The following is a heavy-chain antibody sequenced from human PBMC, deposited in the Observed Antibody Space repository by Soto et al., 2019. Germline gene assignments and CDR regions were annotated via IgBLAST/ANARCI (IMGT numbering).Heavy chain of an antibody. V-gene: IGHV1-69*08. Sequence: QVQLVQSGAEVKKPGSSVKVSCKASGGTFSRHSITWVRQAPGHGLEWMGRIMPIFGIATYAQKFQGRVTMTADQSQSTRYMELSSARSEETAASCSAREDRGRESALVPAASAGMDVWGQGTTVTVSS. D-gene: IGHD2-2*01. J-gene: IGHJ6*02. CDR3: AREDRGRESALVPAASAGMDV. CDR1: GGTFSRHS. CDR2: IMPIFGIA.